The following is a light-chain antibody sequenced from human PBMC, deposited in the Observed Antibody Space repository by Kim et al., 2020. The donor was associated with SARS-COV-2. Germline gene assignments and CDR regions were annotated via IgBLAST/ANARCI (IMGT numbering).Light chain of an antibody. CDR3: QQSYINPFT. V-gene: IGKV1-39*01. CDR2: AAS. J-gene: IGKJ3*01. CDR1: QSISSH. Sequence: DIQMTQSPSSLSASVGDRVTITFRTTQSISSHLNWYQQKPGRAPKLLISAASTLQGGVPSRFSGSGSETDFTLTISSLQPEDFATYCCQQSYINPFTFGPGTKVDIK.